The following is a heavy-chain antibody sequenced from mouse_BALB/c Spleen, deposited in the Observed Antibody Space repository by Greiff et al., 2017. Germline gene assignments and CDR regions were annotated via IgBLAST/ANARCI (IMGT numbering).Heavy chain of an antibody. V-gene: IGHV1-9*01. CDR3: AKDNSGNAMTY. CDR1: GYTFSSYW. J-gene: IGHJ4*01. D-gene: IGHD1-1*01. Sequence: QVQLQQSGAELMKPGASVKISCKATGYTFSSYWIEWVKQRPGHGLEWIGEILPGSGSTNYNEKFKGKATFTADTSSNTAYMQLSSLTSEDSAVYYGAKDNSGNAMTYGGKGTSVTVSS. CDR2: ILPGSGST.